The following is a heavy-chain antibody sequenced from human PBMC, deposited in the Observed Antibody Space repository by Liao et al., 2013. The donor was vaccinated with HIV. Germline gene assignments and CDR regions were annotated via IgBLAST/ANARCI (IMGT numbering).Heavy chain of an antibody. V-gene: IGHV4-34*01. CDR2: INHSGST. CDR3: ARAGRIAMVRGAIFPARY. CDR1: GGSFSGYY. J-gene: IGHJ4*02. Sequence: QVQLQQWGAGLLKPSETLSLTCAVYGGSFSGYYWNWIRQPPGKGLEWIGEINHSGSTNYNPSLKSRVTISVDTSKNQFSLKLSSVTAADTAVYYCARAGRIAMVRGAIFPARYWGQGTLVTVSS. D-gene: IGHD3-10*01.